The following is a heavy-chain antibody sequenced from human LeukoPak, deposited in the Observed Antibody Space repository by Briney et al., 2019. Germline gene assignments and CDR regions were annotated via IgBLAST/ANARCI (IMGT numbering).Heavy chain of an antibody. CDR1: GFTFNIYG. CDR2: ISYDGSKK. J-gene: IGHJ5*02. CDR3: ARARLTSMVGATFPVNWFDP. D-gene: IGHD1-26*01. V-gene: IGHV3-33*08. Sequence: GGSLRLSCVVSGFTFNIYGIHWVRQTPGKGLEWVALISYDGSKKWYADAVKGRFTISRDNSENTLYLQMTSLRAEDTAVYYCARARLTSMVGATFPVNWFDPWGQGTLVTVSS.